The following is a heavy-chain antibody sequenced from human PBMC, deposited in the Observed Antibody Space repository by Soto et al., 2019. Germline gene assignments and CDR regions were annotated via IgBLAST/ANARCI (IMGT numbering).Heavy chain of an antibody. V-gene: IGHV2-26*01. D-gene: IGHD6-13*01. CDR2: IFSNDEK. CDR3: ARIPGKAFGSSWFYFDY. CDR1: GFSLSNARMG. Sequence: QVTLKESGPVLVKPTETLTLTCSVSGFSLSNARMGVSWIRQPPGKALEWLAHIFSNDEKSISASLKSRLTISKDTSKSQVVLTMTNMDPVDTATYYCARIPGKAFGSSWFYFDYWGQGALVTVSS. J-gene: IGHJ4*02.